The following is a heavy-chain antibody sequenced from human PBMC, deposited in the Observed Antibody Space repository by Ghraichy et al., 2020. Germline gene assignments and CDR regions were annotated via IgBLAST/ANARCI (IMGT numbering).Heavy chain of an antibody. CDR3: ARVNEWLIPFFDY. J-gene: IGHJ4*02. CDR1: GFTFSSYA. CDR2: ISYDGSNK. D-gene: IGHD5-12*01. V-gene: IGHV3-30-3*01. Sequence: GGSLRLSCAASGFTFSSYAMHWVRQAPGKGLEWVAVISYDGSNKYYADSVKGRFTISRDNSKNTLYLQMNSLRAEDTAVYYCARVNEWLIPFFDYWGQGTLVTVSS.